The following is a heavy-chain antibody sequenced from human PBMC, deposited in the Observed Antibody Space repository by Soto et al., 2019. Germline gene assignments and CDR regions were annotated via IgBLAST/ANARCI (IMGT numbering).Heavy chain of an antibody. V-gene: IGHV1-18*01. D-gene: IGHD2-15*01. Sequence: ASVKVSCKASGYTFTSYGISWVRQAPGQGLEWMGWISAYNGNTNYAQKLQGRVTMTTDTSTSTAYMELRSLRSDDTAVYYCARKELGYCSGGSCYSGGGYYYGMDVWGQGTTVTVSS. CDR2: ISAYNGNT. CDR1: GYTFTSYG. CDR3: ARKELGYCSGGSCYSGGGYYYGMDV. J-gene: IGHJ6*02.